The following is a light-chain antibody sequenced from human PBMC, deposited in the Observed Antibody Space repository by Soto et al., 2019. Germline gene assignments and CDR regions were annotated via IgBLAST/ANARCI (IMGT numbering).Light chain of an antibody. J-gene: IGLJ1*01. V-gene: IGLV2-14*01. CDR2: EVT. CDR1: RSDVGAYNY. CDR3: SSFTGRFTFV. Sequence: QSALTQPASVSGSPGQSIAISCTGTRSDVGAYNYVSWYQQHPGKAPKLMISEVTKRPSGVSDRFSGSKSGNTASLTISGLQAEDEADYYCSSFTGRFTFVFGTGTKLTVL.